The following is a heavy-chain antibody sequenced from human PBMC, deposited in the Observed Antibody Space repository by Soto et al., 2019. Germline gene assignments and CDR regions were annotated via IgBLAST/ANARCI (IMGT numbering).Heavy chain of an antibody. D-gene: IGHD2-2*03. J-gene: IGHJ4*02. CDR2: IYYSGST. CDR3: AREGNLGRWIQPLDS. Sequence: SETLSLTCTVSGGSISSSSYYWGWIRQPPGKGLEWIGSIYYSGSTYYNPSLKCRVTISVDTSKNQFSLKLSSVTAADTAVYFCAREGNLGRWIQPLDSWGQGTLVTVSS. CDR1: GGSISSSSYY. V-gene: IGHV4-39*02.